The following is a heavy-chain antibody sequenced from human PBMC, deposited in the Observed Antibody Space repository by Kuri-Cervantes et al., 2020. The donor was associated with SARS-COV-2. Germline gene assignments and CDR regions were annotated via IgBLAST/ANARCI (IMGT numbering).Heavy chain of an antibody. Sequence: GESLKISCAASGFTFSSYGMHWVRQAPGKGLEWVAVIWYDGSNKYYADSVKGRFTISRDNSKNTLYLQMNSLRAEDTAVYYCARATRYSVALRYYDAYDIWGQGTMVTVSS. CDR2: IWYDGSNK. CDR3: ARATRYSVALRYYDAYDI. J-gene: IGHJ3*02. CDR1: GFTFSSYG. V-gene: IGHV3-33*01. D-gene: IGHD3-10*01.